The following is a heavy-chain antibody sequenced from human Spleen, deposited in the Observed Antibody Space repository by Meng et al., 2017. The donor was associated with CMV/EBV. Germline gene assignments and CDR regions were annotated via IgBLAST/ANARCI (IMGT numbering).Heavy chain of an antibody. V-gene: IGHV4-59*01. J-gene: IGHJ5*02. CDR2: IYYSGST. D-gene: IGHD3-16*02. Sequence: SETLSLTCTVSGGSIGGSYWNWIRQPPGKGLEWIGYIYYSGSTNYNPSLKSRVTISVDTSKNQFSLKLSSVTAADTAVYYCARGYDYDYLWGSYRPPHDWFDPWGQGTLVTVSS. CDR3: ARGYDYDYLWGSYRPPHDWFDP. CDR1: GGSIGGSY.